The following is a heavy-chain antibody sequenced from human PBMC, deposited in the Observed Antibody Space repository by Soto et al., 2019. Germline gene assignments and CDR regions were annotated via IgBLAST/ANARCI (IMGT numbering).Heavy chain of an antibody. CDR2: IVVGSGNT. J-gene: IGHJ4*02. CDR1: GFTFTSSA. CDR3: AAALYGSGSYYNENGYRGYYFDY. D-gene: IGHD3-10*01. Sequence: GASVKVSCKASGFTFTSSAMQWVRQARGQRLEWIGWIVVGSGNTNYAQKFQERVTITRDMSTSTAYMELSSLRSEDTAVYYCAAALYGSGSYYNENGYRGYYFDYWGQGTLVTVSS. V-gene: IGHV1-58*02.